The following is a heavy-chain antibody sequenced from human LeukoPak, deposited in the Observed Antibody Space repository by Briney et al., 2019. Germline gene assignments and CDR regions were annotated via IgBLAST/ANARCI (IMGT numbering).Heavy chain of an antibody. V-gene: IGHV3-7*01. CDR1: GWASSYYW. D-gene: IGHD5-18*01. J-gene: IGHJ4*02. CDR3: GRFGYEAAIGD. CDR2: IEPSGSET. Sequence: GGPLRLCGAASGWASSYYWMTWVRQAPGEGLEWVANIEPSGSETYYVDPVKGRFTISRDNSKKLVYLQMNSLRAEDTALYYCGRFGYEAAIGDWGQGTLVTVSS.